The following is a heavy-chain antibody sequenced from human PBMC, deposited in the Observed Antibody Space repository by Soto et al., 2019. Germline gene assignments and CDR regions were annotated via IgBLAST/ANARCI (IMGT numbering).Heavy chain of an antibody. CDR3: ARHTYYDCFVPEGHAFDI. J-gene: IGHJ3*02. CDR2: IYYSGST. Sequence: SETLSLTCTVSGGSISSYYWSWIRQPPGKGLEWIGYIYYSGSTNYNPSLKSQVTISVDTSKNQFSLKLSSVTAADTAVYYCARHTYYDCFVPEGHAFDIWGQGTMVTVSS. V-gene: IGHV4-59*08. CDR1: GGSISSYY. D-gene: IGHD3-3*01.